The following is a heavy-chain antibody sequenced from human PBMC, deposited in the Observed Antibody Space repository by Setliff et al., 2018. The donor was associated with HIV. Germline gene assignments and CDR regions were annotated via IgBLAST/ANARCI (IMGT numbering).Heavy chain of an antibody. CDR2: MNPNFGHT. V-gene: IGHV1-8*01. CDR1: GSTFSTYD. J-gene: IGHJ6*02. D-gene: IGHD6-19*01. Sequence: ASVKVSCKPSGSTFSTYDINWVRQATGQGLEWMGWMNPNFGHTKYAQKFLDRVTMTIDTATSRAYMELRSLRSDDTAVYFCARLGSGWSDSYYYAMDIWGQGTTVTVSS. CDR3: ARLGSGWSDSYYYAMDI.